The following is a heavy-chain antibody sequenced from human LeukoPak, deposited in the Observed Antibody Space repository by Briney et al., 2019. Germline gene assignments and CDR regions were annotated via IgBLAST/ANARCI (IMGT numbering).Heavy chain of an antibody. V-gene: IGHV3-7*01. CDR3: ARDRGYQIDY. CDR1: GFTFSSYW. CDR2: IKQDGSEK. J-gene: IGHJ4*02. Sequence: GGSLRLSCAASGFTFSSYWMSWVRQAPGKGLEWVANIKQDGSEKYYVDSVKGRFTISRDNAKNTLYLQINSLGPEDTAVYYCARDRGYQIDYWGQGTLVTVSS. D-gene: IGHD3-22*01.